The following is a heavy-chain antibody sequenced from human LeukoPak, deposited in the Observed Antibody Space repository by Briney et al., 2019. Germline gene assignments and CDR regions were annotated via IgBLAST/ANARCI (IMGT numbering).Heavy chain of an antibody. CDR3: ARHPSWPDYGGTFDF. D-gene: IGHD4-17*01. Sequence: SETLSLTCTVSGGSISNYYWSWIRQPPGKGLEWIAYIYSSGNTNYNPSLKGRVTISVDTPKNQFSLKLNSVTAADTAVYYCARHPSWPDYGGTFDFWGQGTLVIVSS. J-gene: IGHJ4*02. V-gene: IGHV4-59*08. CDR2: IYSSGNT. CDR1: GGSISNYY.